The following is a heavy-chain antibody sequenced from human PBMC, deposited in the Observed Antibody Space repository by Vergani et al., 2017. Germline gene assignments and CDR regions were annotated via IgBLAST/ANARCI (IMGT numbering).Heavy chain of an antibody. D-gene: IGHD3-22*01. V-gene: IGHV3-23*01. CDR2: ISGSGGSP. J-gene: IGHJ4*02. Sequence: EVQLLESGGGLVQPGGSLRLSCAASGFTFSSYAMSWVRQAPGKGLEGVSAISGSGGSPYYTDSVKGRFTISRDNSKNTLYLQMNSLRAEDTAVYYCAKDKYYYDSSGYHLFDYWGQGTLVTVSS. CDR3: AKDKYYYDSSGYHLFDY. CDR1: GFTFSSYA.